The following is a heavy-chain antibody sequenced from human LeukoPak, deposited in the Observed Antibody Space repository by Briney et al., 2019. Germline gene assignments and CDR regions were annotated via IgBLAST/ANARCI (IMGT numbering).Heavy chain of an antibody. D-gene: IGHD3-10*01. CDR2: IYHSGST. CDR1: GGSISTSNW. Sequence: SETLSLTCAVSGGSISTSNWWNWVRQPPGKGLEWIGEIYHSGSTNYNPSLKSRVTISLDKSKNQFSLKLSSVTAADTAVYYCARDGPSLYYYGSGPSLGAAFDYWGQGTLVTVPS. CDR3: ARDGPSLYYYGSGPSLGAAFDY. V-gene: IGHV4-4*02. J-gene: IGHJ4*02.